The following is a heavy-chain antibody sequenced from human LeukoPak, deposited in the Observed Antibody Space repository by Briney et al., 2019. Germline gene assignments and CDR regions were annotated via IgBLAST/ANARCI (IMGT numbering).Heavy chain of an antibody. CDR1: GFTFSDYY. V-gene: IGHV3-11*01. CDR3: AKDPGYSSSWLFDY. Sequence: GGSLRLSCAASGFTFSDYYMSWIRQAPGKGLEWVSYISSSGSTIYYADSVKGRFTISRDNAKNSLYLQMNSLRAEDTALYYCAKDPGYSSSWLFDYWAREPWSPSPQ. CDR2: ISSSGSTI. J-gene: IGHJ4*02. D-gene: IGHD6-13*01.